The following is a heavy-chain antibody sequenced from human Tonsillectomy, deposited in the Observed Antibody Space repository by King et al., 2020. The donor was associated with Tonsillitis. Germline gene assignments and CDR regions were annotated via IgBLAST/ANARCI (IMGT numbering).Heavy chain of an antibody. CDR3: ARDVAAAGRRFFDY. CDR2: IHYDGSNK. CDR1: GFTFSGHG. V-gene: IGHV3-30*02. D-gene: IGHD6-13*01. Sequence: QVQLVESGGGVVQPGGSLRLSCVASGFTFSGHGMHWVRQAPGKGLEWMTFIHYDGSNKYYADSVKGRFTISRDNSKNTLYLQMNSLRAEDTAVYYCARDVAAAGRRFFDYWGQGTLVTVSS. J-gene: IGHJ4*02.